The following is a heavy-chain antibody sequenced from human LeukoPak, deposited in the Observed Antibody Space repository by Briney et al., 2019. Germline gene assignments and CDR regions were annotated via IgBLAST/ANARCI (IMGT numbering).Heavy chain of an antibody. J-gene: IGHJ4*02. V-gene: IGHV4-34*01. CDR1: GGSFSGYY. CDR3: ARVIAEYGGYVDY. D-gene: IGHD4/OR15-4a*01. Sequence: SETLSLTCAVYGGSFSGYYWSWIRQPPGKGLEWIGEINHSGSTNYNPSLKSRVTISVDTSKNQFSLKLSSVTAADTAVYYCARVIAEYGGYVDYWGQGTLATVSS. CDR2: INHSGST.